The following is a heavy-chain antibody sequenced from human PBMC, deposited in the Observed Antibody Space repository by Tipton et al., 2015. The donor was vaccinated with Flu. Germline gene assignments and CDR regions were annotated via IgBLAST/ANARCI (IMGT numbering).Heavy chain of an antibody. V-gene: IGHV4-59*01. CDR1: SGSISSYY. CDR3: ARDDARFPRAFDV. J-gene: IGHJ3*01. CDR2: IYYTGTT. D-gene: IGHD2-21*01. Sequence: TLSLTCSVSSGSISSYYWTWVRQAPGKGLEWIGYIYYTGTTSYNPSLESRVGISVDTSKTQSFLKLSSVTAADTAIYYCARDDARFPRAFDVWGRGTPVSVSS.